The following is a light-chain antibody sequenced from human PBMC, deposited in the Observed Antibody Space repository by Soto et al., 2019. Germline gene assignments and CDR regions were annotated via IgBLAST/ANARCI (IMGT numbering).Light chain of an antibody. Sequence: EIVLTQSPVTLSLSPGERATLSCRASQSVSSSYLAWYQQKPGQAPRLLIYGASTRATGIPVRFSGSGSGTEFTLTISSLQSEDFAVYYCQQYNNWPPWTFGQGTKVDIK. CDR3: QQYNNWPPWT. CDR2: GAS. V-gene: IGKV3-15*01. CDR1: QSVSSSY. J-gene: IGKJ1*01.